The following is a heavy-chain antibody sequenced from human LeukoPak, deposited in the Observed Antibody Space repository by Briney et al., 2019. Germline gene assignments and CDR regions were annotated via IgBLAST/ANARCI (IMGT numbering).Heavy chain of an antibody. CDR2: MNPDSGNT. Sequence: ASVKVSCKASGYTFTSYDINWVRQATGQGLEWMGWMNPDSGNTGYAQKFQGRVTITRNTSISTAYMELSSLRSEDTAVYYCARAATYYYGSGSYWPSTWFDPWGQGTLVTVSS. CDR1: GYTFTSYD. CDR3: ARAATYYYGSGSYWPSTWFDP. J-gene: IGHJ5*02. V-gene: IGHV1-8*03. D-gene: IGHD3-10*01.